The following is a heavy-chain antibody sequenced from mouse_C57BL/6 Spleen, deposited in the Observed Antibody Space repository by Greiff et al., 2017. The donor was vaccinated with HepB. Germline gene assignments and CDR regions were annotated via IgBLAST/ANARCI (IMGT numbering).Heavy chain of an antibody. CDR3: TGYSNFRGYFDV. Sequence: EVKVEESGGGLVQPGGSMKLSCVASGFTFSNYWMNWVRQSPEKGLEWVAQIRLKSDNYATHYAESVKGRFTISRDDSKSSVYLQMNNLRAEDTGIYYCTGYSNFRGYFDVWGTGTTVTVSS. CDR1: GFTFSNYW. V-gene: IGHV6-3*01. CDR2: IRLKSDNYAT. D-gene: IGHD2-5*01. J-gene: IGHJ1*03.